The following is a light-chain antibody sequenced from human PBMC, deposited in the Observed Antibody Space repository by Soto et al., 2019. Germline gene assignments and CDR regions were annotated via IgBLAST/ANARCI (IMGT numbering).Light chain of an antibody. CDR2: ENN. J-gene: IGLJ1*01. V-gene: IGLV1-51*02. Sequence: QSVLTQPPSVSAAPGQKVTISCSGSSSNIGNNYVSWYQQLPGTAPKLHIFENNKRPSGIPDRFSASKSGTSATLAITGLQTGDAADYYCGTWDNSLSLPYVFGTGTKVTVL. CDR3: GTWDNSLSLPYV. CDR1: SSNIGNNY.